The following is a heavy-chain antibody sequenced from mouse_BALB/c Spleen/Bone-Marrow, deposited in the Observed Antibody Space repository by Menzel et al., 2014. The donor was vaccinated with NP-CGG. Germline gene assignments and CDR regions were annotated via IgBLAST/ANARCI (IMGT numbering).Heavy chain of an antibody. CDR2: INPYNGGT. Sequence: EVQLQQSGPEVVKPGASMKMSCKASGYSFTGYTMNWVKQSHGKNLEWIGLINPYNGGTHYNQKFKGKATLTVDKSSSTAYMELPSLTSEDSAVYYCAREGDYDYAWFAYWGQGTLITVSA. CDR3: AREGDYDYAWFAY. J-gene: IGHJ3*01. V-gene: IGHV1-18*01. D-gene: IGHD2-4*01. CDR1: GYSFTGYT.